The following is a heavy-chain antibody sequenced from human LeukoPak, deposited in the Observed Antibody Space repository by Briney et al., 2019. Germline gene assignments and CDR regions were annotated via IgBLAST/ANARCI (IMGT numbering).Heavy chain of an antibody. D-gene: IGHD3-16*02. J-gene: IGHJ4*02. CDR1: GFTFSSYA. Sequence: GGSLRLSCAASGFTFSSYAMSWVRQAPGKGLEWVSAISGSGGSTYYADSVKGRFTISRDNAKNTLYLQMNSLRAEDTAVYYCAKLYVWGSYRPYYFDYWGQGTLVTVSS. V-gene: IGHV3-23*01. CDR2: ISGSGGST. CDR3: AKLYVWGSYRPYYFDY.